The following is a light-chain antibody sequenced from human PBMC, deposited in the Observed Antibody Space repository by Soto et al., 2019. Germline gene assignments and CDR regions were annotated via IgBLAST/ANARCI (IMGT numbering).Light chain of an antibody. CDR3: SSHTTTSSALQV. Sequence: QSVLTQPASVSGSPGQSITISCTRTISDFVLYHYVSWYQQHPGKAPKLMLYGVSNRPSGVSNRFSGSKSGNTASLTISGLQAEDEADYYCSSHTTTSSALQVFGTGTKLTV. V-gene: IGLV2-14*01. J-gene: IGLJ1*01. CDR2: GVS. CDR1: ISDFVLYHY.